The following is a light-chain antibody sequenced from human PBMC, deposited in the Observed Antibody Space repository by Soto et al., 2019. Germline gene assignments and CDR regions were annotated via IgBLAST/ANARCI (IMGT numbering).Light chain of an antibody. V-gene: IGKV1-5*03. CDR2: KAS. Sequence: DIQMTQSPSTLSASVGDRVTITCRASQSINSWLAWYQQEPGKAPKLLIYKASSLESGVPSRFSGSGSGTEFTLTISSLQPDDFATYYCQYYHSYPPWTFGQGTKVEIK. CDR3: QYYHSYPPWT. J-gene: IGKJ1*01. CDR1: QSINSW.